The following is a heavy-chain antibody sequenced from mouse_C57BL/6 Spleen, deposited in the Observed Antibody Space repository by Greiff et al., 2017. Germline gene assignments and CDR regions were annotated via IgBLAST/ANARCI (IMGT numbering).Heavy chain of an antibody. CDR2: ISSGGDYI. J-gene: IGHJ4*01. CDR1: GFTFSSYA. Sequence: EVMLVESGEGLVKPGGSLKLSCAASGFTFSSYAMSWVRQTPEKRLEWVAYISSGGDYIYYADTVKGRFTISRDNARNTLYLQMSSLKSEDTAMYYCTRGTGPFAMDYWGQGTSVTVSS. CDR3: TRGTGPFAMDY. V-gene: IGHV5-9-1*02. D-gene: IGHD4-1*01.